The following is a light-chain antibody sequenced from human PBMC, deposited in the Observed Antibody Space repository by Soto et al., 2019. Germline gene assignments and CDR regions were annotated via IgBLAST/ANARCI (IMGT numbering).Light chain of an antibody. CDR1: SRDVGGYNY. CDR2: EVS. J-gene: IGLJ1*01. V-gene: IGLV2-14*01. Sequence: QSVLAQPASVSGSAGQSSTISCTGTSRDVGGYNYVSWYQQHPGKAPKLMIYEVSNRPSRVSNRFSGSKSGNTASLTISGLQAEDEADYYCSSYTRSSTSYVFGTGTKVTVL. CDR3: SSYTRSSTSYV.